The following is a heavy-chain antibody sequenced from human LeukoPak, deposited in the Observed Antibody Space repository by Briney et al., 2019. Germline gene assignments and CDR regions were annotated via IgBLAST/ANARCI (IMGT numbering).Heavy chain of an antibody. CDR3: ARDRAESNWTNHTLFDS. Sequence: GGSLRLSCEASGFTFRDHWMHWVRQVPGKGLVWVSRINGDESSTAYADSVKGRFTISRDNARNTLYLQMNSLRVDDTAIYYCARDRAESNWTNHTLFDSWGQGTPVTVSS. J-gene: IGHJ4*02. V-gene: IGHV3-74*01. CDR2: INGDESST. CDR1: GFTFRDHW. D-gene: IGHD1/OR15-1a*01.